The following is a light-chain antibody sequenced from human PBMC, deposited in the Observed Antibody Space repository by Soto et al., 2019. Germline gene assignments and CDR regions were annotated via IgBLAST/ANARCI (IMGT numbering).Light chain of an antibody. CDR1: QSVCIH. J-gene: IGKJ5*01. V-gene: IGKV3-15*01. Sequence: EIVITQSPATRSVSPGERATLSCRASQSVCIHLAWYAQKPGQAPRLLIYRTSNRETGIPDMFSGSGSGPECTRSISSLLSEDVEVDYCPQYGSSTITFCQGTRLEIK. CDR3: PQYGSSTIT. CDR2: RTS.